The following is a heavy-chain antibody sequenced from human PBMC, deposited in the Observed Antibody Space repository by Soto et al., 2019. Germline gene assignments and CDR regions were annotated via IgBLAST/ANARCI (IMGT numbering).Heavy chain of an antibody. J-gene: IGHJ3*02. V-gene: IGHV4-59*08. CDR3: ARQSLGVTTSGDAFDI. D-gene: IGHD3-16*01. CDR2: IYYSGST. Sequence: SETLSLTCTVSGGSISSYYWSWIRQPPGKGLEWIGYIYYSGSTNYNPSLKSRVTISVDTSKNQFSLKLSSVTAADTAVYYCARQSLGVTTSGDAFDIWGQGTMVTVSS. CDR1: GGSISSYY.